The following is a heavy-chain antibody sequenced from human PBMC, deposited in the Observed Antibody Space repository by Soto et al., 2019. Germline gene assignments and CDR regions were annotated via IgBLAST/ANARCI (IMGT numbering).Heavy chain of an antibody. J-gene: IGHJ4*02. CDR3: VTALPSVDHLGEREFDY. CDR1: GFTFSNYG. CDR2: ISFNGRSQ. D-gene: IGHD1-26*01. Sequence: QVQLVESGGGVVQPGRSLRLSCAASGFTFSNYGMHWVRQAPGKGPEWVAGISFNGRSQYYADSVKGRFTISRDNSKNTLNLQLNSPRADDTAVYYCVTALPSVDHLGEREFDYWGQGALVTVSS. V-gene: IGHV3-30*03.